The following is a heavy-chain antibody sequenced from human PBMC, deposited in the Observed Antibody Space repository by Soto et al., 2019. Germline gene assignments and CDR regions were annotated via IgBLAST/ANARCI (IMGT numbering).Heavy chain of an antibody. J-gene: IGHJ6*02. Sequence: QVQLHESGPGLVKPSETLSRTCTVSGGSISTYYWSWIRQPPGKGLEWIGYIYYSGSTSYNPSLKSRVTISVDTSKNQFSLKLRSVTAADTAVYYCASDRSSGWDQGYGMDVWGQGTTVTVSS. CDR2: IYYSGST. D-gene: IGHD6-19*01. CDR3: ASDRSSGWDQGYGMDV. CDR1: GGSISTYY. V-gene: IGHV4-59*01.